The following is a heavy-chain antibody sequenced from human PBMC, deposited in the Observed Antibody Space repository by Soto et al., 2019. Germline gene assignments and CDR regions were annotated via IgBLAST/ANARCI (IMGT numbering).Heavy chain of an antibody. CDR1: GYSLTSYL. CDR3: ARSAGYCSGGSCHYSY. V-gene: IGHV5-51*01. D-gene: IGHD2-15*01. CDR2: IYPGDTET. Sequence: GESLKNSCKGSGYSLTSYLIGWGRQMPGKSPERKGIIYPGDTETRNSPSFQGQVTISADKSISTAYLQWSSLKASDTAMFYCARSAGYCSGGSCHYSYWGQGTLVTVSS. J-gene: IGHJ4*02.